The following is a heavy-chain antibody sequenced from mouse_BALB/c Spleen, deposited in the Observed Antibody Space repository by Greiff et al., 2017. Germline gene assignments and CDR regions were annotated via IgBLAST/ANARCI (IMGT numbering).Heavy chain of an antibody. CDR3: ARNWDVYAMDY. V-gene: IGHV1S56*01. J-gene: IGHJ4*01. Sequence: VKLQQSGPELVKPGASVRISCKASGYTFTSYYIHWVKQRPGQGLEWIGWIYPGNVNTKYNEKFKGKATLTADKSSSTAYMQLSSLTSEDSAVYFCARNWDVYAMDYWGQGTSVTVSS. CDR1: GYTFTSYY. D-gene: IGHD4-1*01. CDR2: IYPGNVNT.